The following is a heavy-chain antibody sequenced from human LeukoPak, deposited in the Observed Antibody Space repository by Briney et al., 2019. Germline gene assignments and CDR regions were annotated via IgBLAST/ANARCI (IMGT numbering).Heavy chain of an antibody. CDR2: INHSGST. V-gene: IGHV4-34*01. J-gene: IGHJ5*02. D-gene: IGHD3-22*01. Sequence: SETLSLTCAVYGGSFSGYYWSWIRQPPGKGLEWIGEINHSGSTNYNPSLKSRVTISVDTSKNQFSLKLSSVTAADTAVYYCARVPLYDSSGYYTLGWFDPWGQGTLVTVSS. CDR3: ARVPLYDSSGYYTLGWFDP. CDR1: GGSFSGYY.